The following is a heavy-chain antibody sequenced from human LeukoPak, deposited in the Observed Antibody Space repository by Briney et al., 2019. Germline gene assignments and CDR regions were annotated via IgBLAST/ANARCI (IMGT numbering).Heavy chain of an antibody. Sequence: GGSLRLSCAASGFTFSNYAMGWVRQGPGKGLEWVSAITGSGDYTDYADSVKGRFTISRDNSKNTLYLQMNSLRVEDTAVYFCARRAGAYSHPYDYWGQGTLVTVSS. CDR2: ITGSGDYT. V-gene: IGHV3-23*01. D-gene: IGHD4/OR15-4a*01. CDR3: ARRAGAYSHPYDY. J-gene: IGHJ4*02. CDR1: GFTFSNYA.